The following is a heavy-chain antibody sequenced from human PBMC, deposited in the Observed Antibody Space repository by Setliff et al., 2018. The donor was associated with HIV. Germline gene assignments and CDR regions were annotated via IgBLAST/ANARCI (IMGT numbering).Heavy chain of an antibody. V-gene: IGHV1-3*01. CDR1: GYTFTSYA. Sequence: GASVKVSCKASGYTFTSYAMHWVRQAPGQRLEWMGWINAGTGNTKYSQNFQGRVTFSRDTSASTAYMELSSLRSEDTAVYYCGVGPEKIYYYYGMDVWGQGTTVTVSS. CDR3: GVGPEKIYYYYGMDV. J-gene: IGHJ6*02. CDR2: INAGTGNT. D-gene: IGHD1-26*01.